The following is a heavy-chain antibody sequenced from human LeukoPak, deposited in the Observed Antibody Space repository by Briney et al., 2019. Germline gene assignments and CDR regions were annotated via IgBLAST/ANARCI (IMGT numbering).Heavy chain of an antibody. V-gene: IGHV4-34*01. CDR2: INHSGST. CDR1: GGSFSGYY. D-gene: IGHD3-22*01. J-gene: IGHJ4*02. Sequence: SETLSLTCAVYGGSFSGYYWSWIRQSPGKGLEWIGEINHSGSTNYNPSLKSRVTISVDTSKNQFSLKLSSVTAADTAVYYCARGGYYYDSSGDIDYWGQGTLVTVSS. CDR3: ARGGYYYDSSGDIDY.